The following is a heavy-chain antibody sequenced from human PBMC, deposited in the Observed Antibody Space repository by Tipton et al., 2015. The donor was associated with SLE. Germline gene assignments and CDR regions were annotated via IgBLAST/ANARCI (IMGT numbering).Heavy chain of an antibody. Sequence: TLSLTCAVYGGSFSGYYWSWVRQPPGKGLEWIGEINDSGSTNYNPSLKSRVTMSVDMSKSQFSPNLRSVTAADTAVYYCARQGRDDAFDIWGQGTMVTVSS. CDR3: ARQGRDDAFDI. CDR2: INDSGST. J-gene: IGHJ3*02. D-gene: IGHD5-24*01. V-gene: IGHV4-34*01. CDR1: GGSFSGYY.